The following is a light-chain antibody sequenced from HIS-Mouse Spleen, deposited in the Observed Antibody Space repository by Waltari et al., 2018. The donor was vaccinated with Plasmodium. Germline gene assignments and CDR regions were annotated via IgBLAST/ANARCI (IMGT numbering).Light chain of an antibody. Sequence: QSALTQPRSVSGSPGQSVTISCTGTSSDVGGYHYVSWYQQHPGKAPKLMIYDVSKRPSGLPDRLSGSKSGNTASLTISGLQAEDEADYYCCSYAGSYTWVFGGGTKLTVL. CDR2: DVS. V-gene: IGLV2-11*01. CDR1: SSDVGGYHY. J-gene: IGLJ3*02. CDR3: CSYAGSYTWV.